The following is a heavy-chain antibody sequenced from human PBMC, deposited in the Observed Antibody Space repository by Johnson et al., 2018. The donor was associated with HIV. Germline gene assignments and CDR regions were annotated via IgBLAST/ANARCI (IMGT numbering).Heavy chain of an antibody. D-gene: IGHD6-6*01. CDR1: GLTFSNYA. V-gene: IGHV3-30-3*02. CDR3: AKCVYSSSSWMLFDI. Sequence: QVQLVESGGGVVQPGRSLRLSCAASGLTFSNYAIHWVRQAPGKGLEWVALISHDGSDKYYAGSVKGRFTISRDNSKNTLYLQMNSLRAEDTAVYYCAKCVYSSSSWMLFDIWGQGTMVTVSS. J-gene: IGHJ3*02. CDR2: ISHDGSDK.